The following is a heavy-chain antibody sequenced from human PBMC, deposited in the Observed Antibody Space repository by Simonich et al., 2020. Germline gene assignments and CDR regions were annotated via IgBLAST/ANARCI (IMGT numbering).Heavy chain of an antibody. CDR1: GFTFDDYA. CDR2: ISWNSGSI. J-gene: IGHJ4*02. Sequence: GGSVVQPGRSLRLSCAASGFTFDDYAMHWVRQAPGKGLEWVSGISWNSGSIGYADSVKGRFTISRDNAKNSLYLQMNSLRAEDTALYYCAKDGGYCTNGVCYYFDYWGQGTLVTVSS. D-gene: IGHD2-8*01. V-gene: IGHV3-9*01. CDR3: AKDGGYCTNGVCYYFDY.